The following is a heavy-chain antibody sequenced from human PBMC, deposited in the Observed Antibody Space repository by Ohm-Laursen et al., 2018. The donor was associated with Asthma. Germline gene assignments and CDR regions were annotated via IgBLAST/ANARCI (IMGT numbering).Heavy chain of an antibody. CDR1: GYTFTNYG. CDR3: ARVQARNYDFWSGYSGVDY. D-gene: IGHD3-3*01. V-gene: IGHV1-18*01. Sequence: SVKVSCKASGYTFTNYGISWVRQAPGQGLEWMGWISAYNGNTNYAQKLQGRVTMTTDTSTSTAYMELRSLRSDDTAVYYCARVQARNYDFWSGYSGVDYWGQGTLVIVSS. CDR2: ISAYNGNT. J-gene: IGHJ4*02.